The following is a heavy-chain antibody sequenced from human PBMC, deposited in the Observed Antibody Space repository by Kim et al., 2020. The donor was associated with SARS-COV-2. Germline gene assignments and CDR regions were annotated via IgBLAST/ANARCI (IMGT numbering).Heavy chain of an antibody. CDR3: ANSHGDYKWGLPHY. V-gene: IGHV3-23*01. CDR2: ISGSGDWT. D-gene: IGHD4-17*01. CDR1: GFTFSSYA. J-gene: IGHJ4*02. Sequence: GGSQRLSCAASGFTFSSYAMSWVRQAPGKGLEWVSLISGSGDWTYYADSVKGRFTISRDNSRDTLYLQMNSLRAEDTAVYYCANSHGDYKWGLPHYWGQGVLVTVSS.